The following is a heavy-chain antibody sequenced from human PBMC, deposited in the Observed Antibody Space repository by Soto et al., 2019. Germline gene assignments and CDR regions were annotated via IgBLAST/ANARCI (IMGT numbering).Heavy chain of an antibody. D-gene: IGHD3-10*01. J-gene: IGHJ4*02. CDR3: ARDNGLPLLWFGELLGVRPHFVY. CDR2: ISYDGNNK. V-gene: IGHV3-30-3*01. CDR1: GFIFSNYA. Sequence: HPGGSLRLSCAASGFIFSNYAMHWVRQAPGKGLEWVAVISYDGNNKYYADSVKGRFTISRDNSKNTVYLQMNSLRSEDTAVYYCARDNGLPLLWFGELLGVRPHFVYWGQGTLVTVPQ.